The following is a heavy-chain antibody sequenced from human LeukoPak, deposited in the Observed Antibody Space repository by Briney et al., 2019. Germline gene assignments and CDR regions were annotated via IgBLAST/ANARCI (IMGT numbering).Heavy chain of an antibody. V-gene: IGHV3-48*03. Sequence: PGESLSLSCAASGFTFSSYGMNWVRQAPGKGLEWVSYISSSCSTIYYADSVKGRLTISRVNAKNSLYLQMNSLRAEDTAVYYCARDLPQYSSSPSLYYYYYGMDVWGEGTTVTVSS. CDR2: ISSSCSTI. J-gene: IGHJ6*04. CDR1: GFTFSSYG. D-gene: IGHD6-6*01. CDR3: ARDLPQYSSSPSLYYYYYGMDV.